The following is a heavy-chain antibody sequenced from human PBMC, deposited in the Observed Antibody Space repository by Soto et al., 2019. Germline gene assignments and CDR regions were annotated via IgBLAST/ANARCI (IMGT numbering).Heavy chain of an antibody. D-gene: IGHD5-12*01. CDR3: AKRGYSGYDYLGY. V-gene: IGHV3-30*18. Sequence: QVQLVESGGGVVQPGRSLRLSCAASGFTFSSYGMHWVRQAPGKGLEWVAVISYDGSNKYYADSVKGRFTISRDNSKNTLYLQMNSLRAEDKAVYYCAKRGYSGYDYLGYWGQGTLVTVSS. CDR2: ISYDGSNK. J-gene: IGHJ4*02. CDR1: GFTFSSYG.